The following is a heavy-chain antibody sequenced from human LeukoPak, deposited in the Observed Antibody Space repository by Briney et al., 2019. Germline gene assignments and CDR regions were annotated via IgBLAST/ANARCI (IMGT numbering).Heavy chain of an antibody. J-gene: IGHJ3*01. CDR1: GASVSSGYY. CDR2: IYHTGST. D-gene: IGHD3-16*01. CDR3: ARRWVYDKRAFDA. V-gene: IGHV4-59*08. Sequence: SETLSLTCTVSGASVSSGYYWSWIRQPPGKGLEWIAYIYHTGSTDSNPSLKSRVTISLDTSKNQFSLKLSSVTAADTAVYYCARRWVYDKRAFDAWGQGTMVTVSS.